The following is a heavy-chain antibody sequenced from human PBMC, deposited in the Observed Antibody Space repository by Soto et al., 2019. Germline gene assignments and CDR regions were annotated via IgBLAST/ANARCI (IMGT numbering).Heavy chain of an antibody. Sequence: GGSLRLSCAASGFTFSSYAMSWVRQAPGKGLEWVSAISGSGGSTYYADSVKGRFTISRDNSKNTLYLQMNSLRAEDTAVYYCAKHLGAVDILTGQDYLGQGTLVTVSS. V-gene: IGHV3-23*01. J-gene: IGHJ4*02. CDR2: ISGSGGST. CDR1: GFTFSSYA. CDR3: AKHLGAVDILTGQDY. D-gene: IGHD3-9*01.